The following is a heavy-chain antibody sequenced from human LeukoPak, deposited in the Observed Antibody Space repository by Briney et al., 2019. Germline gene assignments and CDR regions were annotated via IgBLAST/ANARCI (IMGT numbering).Heavy chain of an antibody. Sequence: GGSLRLSCSASGFTFSASPMHWIRQAPGRGLEYVSAISREGGTTYYADSVKGRFTISRDNSKNTLYLQMSSLRAEDTAVYYCARDGYAYFDYWGQGTLVTVSS. D-gene: IGHD5-12*01. CDR2: ISREGGTT. V-gene: IGHV3-64D*06. CDR3: ARDGYAYFDY. CDR1: GFTFSASP. J-gene: IGHJ4*02.